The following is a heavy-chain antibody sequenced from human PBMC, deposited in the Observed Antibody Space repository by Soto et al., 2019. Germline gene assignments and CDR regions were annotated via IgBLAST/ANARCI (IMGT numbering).Heavy chain of an antibody. D-gene: IGHD5-12*01. Sequence: GGSLRLSCAASGFTFSSYAMSWVRQAPGKGLEWVSAISGSGGSTYYADSVKGRFTISRDNSKNTLYLQMNSLRAEDTAVYYCAKVPPTIVATYYYYMDVWGKGTTVTVSS. V-gene: IGHV3-23*01. CDR1: GFTFSSYA. CDR3: AKVPPTIVATYYYYMDV. CDR2: ISGSGGST. J-gene: IGHJ6*03.